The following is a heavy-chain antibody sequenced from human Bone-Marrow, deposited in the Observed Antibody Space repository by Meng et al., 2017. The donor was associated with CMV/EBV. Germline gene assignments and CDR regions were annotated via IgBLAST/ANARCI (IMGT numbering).Heavy chain of an antibody. CDR2: IRSKTKSYTA. D-gene: IGHD1-26*01. CDR1: GFTLSEHY. Sequence: SGFTLSEHYMEWVRQAPGKGLEWVGRIRSKTKSYTAEYAASVKGRFTISRDDSKNSVYLQMDSLKTEDTAVYYCARGRYSGSYYLDDWGQGTLVTVSS. V-gene: IGHV3-72*01. CDR3: ARGRYSGSYYLDD. J-gene: IGHJ4*02.